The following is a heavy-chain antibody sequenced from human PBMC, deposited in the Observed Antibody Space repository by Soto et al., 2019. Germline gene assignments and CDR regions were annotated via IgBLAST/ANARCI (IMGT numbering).Heavy chain of an antibody. J-gene: IGHJ4*02. Sequence: GASVKVSCKASGYTFTSYDINWVRQATGQGLEWMGWMIPNSGNTGYAQKFQGRLTMTRNTSISTAYMELSSLRSEDTAVYYCATPDVSLAGSHGYWGQGTLVTVSS. V-gene: IGHV1-8*01. CDR2: MIPNSGNT. CDR3: ATPDVSLAGSHGY. CDR1: GYTFTSYD.